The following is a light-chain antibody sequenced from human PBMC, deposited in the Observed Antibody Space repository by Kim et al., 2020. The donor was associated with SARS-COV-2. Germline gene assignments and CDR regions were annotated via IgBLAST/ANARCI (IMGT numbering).Light chain of an antibody. CDR2: DVS. CDR3: SSYTSRSACV. J-gene: IGLJ3*02. V-gene: IGLV2-14*01. Sequence: QSALTQPASVSGSPGQSITISCTGTSSDVGGYNYVSWYQQHPGKAPNLIIYDVSKRPAVVSNCFSCYKSANTASPTISVLQAEDAADYCCSSYTSRSACVFGGGTQVTVL. CDR1: SSDVGGYNY.